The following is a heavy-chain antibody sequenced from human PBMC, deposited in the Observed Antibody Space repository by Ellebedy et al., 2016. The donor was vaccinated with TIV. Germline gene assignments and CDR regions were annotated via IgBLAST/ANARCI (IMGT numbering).Heavy chain of an antibody. J-gene: IGHJ4*02. Sequence: ASVKVSCKASGYTFSNYGISWVRQAPGQGLEWMGWINPNSGATHHAQNFQGRVTMTRDTSISTAYMELSRLTSDDTAVYYCARDAGQWLVVYYFDYWGQGTLVTVSS. CDR2: INPNSGAT. CDR1: GYTFSNYG. CDR3: ARDAGQWLVVYYFDY. D-gene: IGHD6-19*01. V-gene: IGHV1-2*02.